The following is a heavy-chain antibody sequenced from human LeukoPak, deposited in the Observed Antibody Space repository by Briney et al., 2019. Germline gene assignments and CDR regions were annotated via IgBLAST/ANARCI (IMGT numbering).Heavy chain of an antibody. CDR1: GGSISSYY. Sequence: SETLSLTCTVSGGSISSYYWSWIRQPPGKGLEWIGYIYYSGSTNYNPSLKSRVTISVDTSKNQFSLKLSSVTAADTAVYYCARGPSSGTGSTSIDYWGQGTLVTVFS. CDR3: ARGPSSGTGSTSIDY. V-gene: IGHV4-59*01. J-gene: IGHJ4*02. CDR2: IYYSGST. D-gene: IGHD1-7*01.